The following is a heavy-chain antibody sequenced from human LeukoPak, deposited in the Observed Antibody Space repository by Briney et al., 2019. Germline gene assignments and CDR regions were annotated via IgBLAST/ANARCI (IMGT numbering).Heavy chain of an antibody. CDR3: AKSQEDDSSGYYYSNFDY. CDR1: GFTFSSYA. CDR2: ISGSGSGI. Sequence: GGSLRLSCAASGFTFSSYAMSWIRQAPGTGLEWVSAISGSGSGIYYADSVKGRFTISRDNSKNTLYLQMNSLRAEDTAVYYCAKSQEDDSSGYYYSNFDYWGQGTLVTVSS. D-gene: IGHD3-22*01. J-gene: IGHJ4*02. V-gene: IGHV3-23*01.